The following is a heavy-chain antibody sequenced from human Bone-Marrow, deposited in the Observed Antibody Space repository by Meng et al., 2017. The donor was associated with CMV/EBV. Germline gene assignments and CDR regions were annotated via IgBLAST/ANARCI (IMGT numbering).Heavy chain of an antibody. D-gene: IGHD2-8*02. CDR3: ARRFYEGTGGAFDY. CDR2: IYHSGST. CDR1: GGSISISKW. J-gene: IGHJ4*02. Sequence: QVQLQESCPGLVKPSGTLSLTCAVSGGSISISKWWSWVRLPPGKGLEWIGEIYHSGSTNYNPSLKSRVTISVDKSKNQFSLILRSLTAADTAVYYCARRFYEGTGGAFDYWGQGILVTVSS. V-gene: IGHV4-4*02.